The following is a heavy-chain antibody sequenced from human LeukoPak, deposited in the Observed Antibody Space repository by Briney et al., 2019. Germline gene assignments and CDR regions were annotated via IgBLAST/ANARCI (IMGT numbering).Heavy chain of an antibody. J-gene: IGHJ5*02. CDR1: GGSISSHY. CDR3: ARGFRSGLFDP. D-gene: IGHD3-3*01. Sequence: SETLSLTCTVSGGSISSHYWSWIRQPPGKGLEWIGYFYYSGSTNYNPSLKSRVTISVDTSKNQFSLKLSSVTAADTAVYYCARGFRSGLFDPWGQGTLVTVSS. V-gene: IGHV4-59*11. CDR2: FYYSGST.